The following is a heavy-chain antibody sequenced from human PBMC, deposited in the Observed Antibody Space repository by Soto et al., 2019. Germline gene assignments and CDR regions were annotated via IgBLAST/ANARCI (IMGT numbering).Heavy chain of an antibody. CDR3: ARDHPGCSGGSCYAYNWLDP. CDR2: ISAYNGNT. Sequence: ASVKVSCKASGYTFTSYGISWVRQAPGQGLEWMGWISAYNGNTNYAQKLQGRVTMTTDTSTSTAYMELRSLRSDDTAVYYCARDHPGCSGGSCYAYNWLDPWGQGTLVTVSS. D-gene: IGHD2-15*01. V-gene: IGHV1-18*01. CDR1: GYTFTSYG. J-gene: IGHJ5*02.